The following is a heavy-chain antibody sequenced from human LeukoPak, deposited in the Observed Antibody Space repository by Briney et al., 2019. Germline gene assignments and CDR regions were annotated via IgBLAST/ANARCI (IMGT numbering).Heavy chain of an antibody. CDR3: AKDINPPWSGGSCDLNYYYGMDV. D-gene: IGHD2-15*01. V-gene: IGHV3-9*01. CDR1: GFTFSSCA. Sequence: GGSLRLSCAASGFTFSSCAMSWVRQAPGKGLEWVSGISWNSGSIGYADSVKGRFTISRDNAKNSLYLQMNSLRAEDTALYYSAKDINPPWSGGSCDLNYYYGMDVRGQGTTVTASS. J-gene: IGHJ6*02. CDR2: ISWNSGSI.